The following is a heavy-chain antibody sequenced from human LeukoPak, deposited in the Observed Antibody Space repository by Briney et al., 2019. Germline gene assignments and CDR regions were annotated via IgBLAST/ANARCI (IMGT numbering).Heavy chain of an antibody. CDR3: VKGIRGYYYNMDV. CDR1: GFTFSSYA. CDR2: IGGSGVST. V-gene: IGHV3-23*01. J-gene: IGHJ6*02. Sequence: QPGGSLRLSCAASGFTFSSYAMSWVRQAPGKGLEWVSGIGGSGVSTYYADSVKGRFTISRDNSKNTLYLQMNSLRSEDTAVYYCVKGIRGYYYNMDVWGQGTTVTVSS.